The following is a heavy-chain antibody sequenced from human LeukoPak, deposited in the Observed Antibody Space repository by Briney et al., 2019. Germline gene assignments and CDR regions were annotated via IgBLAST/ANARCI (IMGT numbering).Heavy chain of an antibody. V-gene: IGHV5-51*01. J-gene: IGHJ4*02. Sequence: KPGESLKISCKGSGYTFTSYWIGWVRQMPGEGLEWMGIIYPGDSDTRYNPSFQGQVTISADKSISTAHLQWSSLTASDTAMYYCARHIALGYSSGWYFDYWGQGTLVTVSS. D-gene: IGHD6-19*01. CDR1: GYTFTSYW. CDR2: IYPGDSDT. CDR3: ARHIALGYSSGWYFDY.